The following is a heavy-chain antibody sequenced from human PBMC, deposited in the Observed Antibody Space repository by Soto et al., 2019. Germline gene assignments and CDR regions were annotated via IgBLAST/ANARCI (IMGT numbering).Heavy chain of an antibody. V-gene: IGHV2-5*02. J-gene: IGHJ4*02. CDR3: AHRQRTVYFDY. CDR1: GFSLSTSGVG. Sequence: GSGPTLVNPTQTLTLACTFSGFSLSTSGVGVGWIRQPPGKALEWLALTYRDDDKRYSPSLKSRLTITKDTSKNQVVLTMTNMDPVDTATYYCAHRQRTVYFDYWGQGTLVTVSS. CDR2: TYRDDDK. D-gene: IGHD4-17*01.